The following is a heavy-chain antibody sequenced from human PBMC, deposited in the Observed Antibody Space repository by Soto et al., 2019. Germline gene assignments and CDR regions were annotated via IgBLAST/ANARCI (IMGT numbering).Heavy chain of an antibody. V-gene: IGHV3-23*01. J-gene: IGHJ6*02. CDR3: AKRITSGSNYVGNAMDV. CDR1: GFSFSNYA. CDR2: ISGSGAGT. D-gene: IGHD1-26*01. Sequence: EVQLLESGGTLVQVGGALRLSCVASGFSFSNYAVTWVRQAPVKGLEWVSAISGSGAGTYYADSVKGRFTISRDNSKNTVHLQMNSRRVEDTAVYHCAKRITSGSNYVGNAMDVWGQGTTVIVS.